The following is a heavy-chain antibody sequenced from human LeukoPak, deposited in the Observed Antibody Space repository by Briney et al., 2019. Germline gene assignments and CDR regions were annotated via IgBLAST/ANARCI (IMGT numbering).Heavy chain of an antibody. D-gene: IGHD2-21*01. V-gene: IGHV1-2*04. CDR3: ARTYCGGDCSYNWFDP. J-gene: IGHJ5*02. CDR2: INPNSGGT. Sequence: ASVKVSCKASGYTFTGYYMHWVRQAPGQGLKWMGCINPNSGGTNYAQKFQGWVTMTRDTSISTAYMELSRLRSDDTAVYYCARTYCGGDCSYNWFDPWGQGTLVTVSS. CDR1: GYTFTGYY.